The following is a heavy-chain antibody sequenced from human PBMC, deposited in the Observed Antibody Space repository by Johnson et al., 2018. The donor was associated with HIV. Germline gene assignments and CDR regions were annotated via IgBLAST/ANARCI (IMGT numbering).Heavy chain of an antibody. V-gene: IGHV3-30*02. CDR1: GFTFSNYA. J-gene: IGHJ3*02. CDR2: VRYDGSNK. D-gene: IGHD6-13*01. CDR3: AKGRYSSSWYLAGAFDI. Sequence: QVQLVESGGGLVKPGGSLRLSCAASGFTFSNYAMHWVRQAPGKGLEWVAFVRYDGSNKYYADSVKGRFTISRDNSKNTLYLQMNSLRAEDTAIYYCAKGRYSSSWYLAGAFDIWGQGTMVTVSS.